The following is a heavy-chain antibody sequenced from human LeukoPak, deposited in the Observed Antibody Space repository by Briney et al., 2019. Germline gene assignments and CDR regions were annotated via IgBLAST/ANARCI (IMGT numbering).Heavy chain of an antibody. CDR2: IYYSGST. CDR1: GGSISSYH. V-gene: IGHV4-59*01. Sequence: SETLSLTCTVSGGSISSYHWSWIRQPPGKGLECIGYIYYSGSTHYNPSLKSRVTISVDTSKNQFSLKLSSVTAADTAVYYCASGYCGGACQLGGVDMWGQGTMVTVSS. D-gene: IGHD2-21*02. CDR3: ASGYCGGACQLGGVDM. J-gene: IGHJ3*02.